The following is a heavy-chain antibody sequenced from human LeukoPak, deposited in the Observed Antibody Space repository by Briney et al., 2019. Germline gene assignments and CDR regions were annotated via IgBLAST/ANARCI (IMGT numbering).Heavy chain of an antibody. Sequence: SSETLSLTCTVSGGSVSSSNFYWGWIRQPPGKGLEWIGSIYYSGTTYYNPSLKSRVTISVDTSKNQFSLKLSSVTAADTAVYHCARHLYGSDVFEIWGQGTMVTVSS. J-gene: IGHJ3*02. CDR2: IYYSGTT. CDR1: GGSVSSSNFY. CDR3: ARHLYGSDVFEI. D-gene: IGHD4-17*01. V-gene: IGHV4-39*01.